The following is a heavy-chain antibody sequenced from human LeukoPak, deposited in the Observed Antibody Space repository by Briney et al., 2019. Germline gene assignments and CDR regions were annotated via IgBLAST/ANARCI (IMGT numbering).Heavy chain of an antibody. CDR2: IWYDGTDK. CDR3: AREASLSGCYFDY. D-gene: IGHD5-12*01. Sequence: LTGRSMRLSCAASGFTFSSYGMHWVRQAPGKGLEWVAVIWYDGTDKYYGDSVKGRLTISRDNSKNTLFLQMNSLRAEDTALYYCAREASLSGCYFDYWGQGTLVTVSS. V-gene: IGHV3-33*01. CDR1: GFTFSSYG. J-gene: IGHJ4*02.